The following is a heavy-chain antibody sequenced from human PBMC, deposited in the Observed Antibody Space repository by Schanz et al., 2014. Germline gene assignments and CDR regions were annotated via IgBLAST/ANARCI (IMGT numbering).Heavy chain of an antibody. D-gene: IGHD1-1*01. V-gene: IGHV3-53*01. J-gene: IGHJ3*01. CDR3: VRDAGRDGYNLAFDV. Sequence: EEQLLESGGGLIHPGGSLRLSCAVSGFTVSTNYMTWVRQAPGKGLECVSVLYTGGSTFYAESVRGRFFISRDSSKNTLFLHMNSLRAEDTAVYYCVRDAGRDGYNLAFDVWGQGTLVTVSS. CDR1: GFTVSTNY. CDR2: LYTGGST.